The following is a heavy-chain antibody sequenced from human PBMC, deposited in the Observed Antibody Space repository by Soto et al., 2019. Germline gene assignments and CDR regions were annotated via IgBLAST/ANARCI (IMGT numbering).Heavy chain of an antibody. CDR1: GFTFSSYA. D-gene: IGHD3-3*01. CDR3: AKTYYDFWSGYHPWDY. J-gene: IGHJ4*02. Sequence: GGSLRLSCAASGFTFSSYAMSWVRQAPGKGLEWVSAISGSGGSTYYADSVKGRFTISRDNSKNTLYLQMNSLRAEDTAVYYCAKTYYDFWSGYHPWDYWGQGTLVTVSS. V-gene: IGHV3-23*01. CDR2: ISGSGGST.